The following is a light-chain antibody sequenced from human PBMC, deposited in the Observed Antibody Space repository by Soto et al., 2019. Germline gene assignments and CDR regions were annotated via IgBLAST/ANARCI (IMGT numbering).Light chain of an antibody. CDR2: AAS. CDR1: QGISNY. V-gene: IGKV1-27*01. Sequence: DIQMTQSPSSLSASVGDRVTITCRASQGISNYLAWYQQKPGKVPKLLIYAASTLQSGVPSRFSGSGSGTDLPSPSASLQLEDVPLYNFQRKNGPPGPFGKGPKVEIK. J-gene: IGKJ1*01. CDR3: QRKNGPPGP.